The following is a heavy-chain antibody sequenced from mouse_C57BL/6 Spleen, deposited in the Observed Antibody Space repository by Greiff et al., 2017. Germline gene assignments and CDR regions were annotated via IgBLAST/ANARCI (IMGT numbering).Heavy chain of an antibody. CDR2: IDPSDSYT. Sequence: VQLQQPGAELVMPGASVKLSCKASGYTFTSYWMHWVKQRPGQGLERIGEIDPSDSYTNYNQKFKGKSTLTVDKSSSTAYMQLSSLTSEDSAVYYCARATTVVAGDYYAMDYWGQGTSVTVSS. CDR1: GYTFTSYW. CDR3: ARATTVVAGDYYAMDY. D-gene: IGHD1-1*01. J-gene: IGHJ4*01. V-gene: IGHV1-69*01.